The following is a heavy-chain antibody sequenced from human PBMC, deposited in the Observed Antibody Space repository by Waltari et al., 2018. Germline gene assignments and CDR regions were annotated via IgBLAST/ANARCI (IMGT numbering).Heavy chain of an antibody. D-gene: IGHD6-13*01. V-gene: IGHV1-69*05. J-gene: IGHJ6*03. CDR2: SIXXXXTA. Sequence: VQLVXSGAEVXXXGSSVKVSXKASGGTFSSYAIXWVRQAPGQXLGWMGGSIXXXXTANYAQXFQXXVXXTXDXSTSTAXMELSSLRSXXTAVYYXXRXWXSSQSXMXXWGKGTXVXXX. CDR3: XRXWXSSQSXMXX. CDR1: GGTFSSYA.